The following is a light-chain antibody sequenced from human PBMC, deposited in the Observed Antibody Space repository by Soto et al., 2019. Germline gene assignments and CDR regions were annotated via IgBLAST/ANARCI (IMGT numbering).Light chain of an antibody. Sequence: QSVLTQPASVSGSPGQPITISCTGTSSDVGGYNYVAWYQQHPGKAPKLMIFDVTNRPSGVSNRFSGSKSGDTASLTISGLQAEDEADYYCSSYTSSNTPWVFGGGTKVTVL. CDR3: SSYTSSNTPWV. V-gene: IGLV2-14*01. CDR2: DVT. J-gene: IGLJ3*02. CDR1: SSDVGGYNY.